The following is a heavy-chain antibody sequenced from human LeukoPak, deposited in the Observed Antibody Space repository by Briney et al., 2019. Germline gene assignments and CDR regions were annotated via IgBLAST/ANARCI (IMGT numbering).Heavy chain of an antibody. CDR3: AKADRGGDCYGIDY. V-gene: IGHV3-23*01. D-gene: IGHD2-21*02. CDR2: ISGSGGST. Sequence: GGSLRLSCAASGFTFSSYVMSWVRQAPGKGLEWVSAISGSGGSTYYADSVKGRFTISRDNSKNTLYLQMNSLRAEDTAVYYCAKADRGGDCYGIDYWGQGTLVTVSS. CDR1: GFTFSSYV. J-gene: IGHJ4*02.